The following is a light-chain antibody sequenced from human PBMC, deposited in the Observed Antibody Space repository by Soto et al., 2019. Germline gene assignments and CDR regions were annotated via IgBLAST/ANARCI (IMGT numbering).Light chain of an antibody. CDR1: QSVSNN. CDR2: GAS. Sequence: EIVMTQSPATLSVSPGDTATLSCRASQSVSNNLAWYQQKPGQAPRLLIYGASTGATGIPARFSGSGSGTEFTLTISSLRSEDFAVYYCQHFNNWPLTFGGGTKVEIK. CDR3: QHFNNWPLT. J-gene: IGKJ4*01. V-gene: IGKV3-15*01.